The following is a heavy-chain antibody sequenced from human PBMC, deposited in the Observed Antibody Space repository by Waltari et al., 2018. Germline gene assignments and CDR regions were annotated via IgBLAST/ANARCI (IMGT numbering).Heavy chain of an antibody. Sequence: QVQLQQWGAGLLKPSETLSLTCAVYGGSFSGYYWSWIRQPPGKGLEWIGEINHSGSTNYNPSLKSRVTISVDTSKNQFSLKLSSVTAADTAVYYCARVFRIAARPGQYNWFDPWGQGTLVTVSS. J-gene: IGHJ5*02. D-gene: IGHD6-6*01. V-gene: IGHV4-34*01. CDR2: INHSGST. CDR3: ARVFRIAARPGQYNWFDP. CDR1: GGSFSGYY.